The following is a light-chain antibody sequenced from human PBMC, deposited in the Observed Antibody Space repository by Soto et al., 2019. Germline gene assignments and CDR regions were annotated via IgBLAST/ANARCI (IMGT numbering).Light chain of an antibody. CDR1: QSIGSW. J-gene: IGKJ1*01. CDR3: QQYSSSSRT. Sequence: IQMTQSPSTLSASLGARVTITCPASQSIGSWLACYQQKPGKTPNLLIYKASRLETEVPSRFSGSGSGTEFTHTISSLQSDDFATYYCQQYSSSSRTFGQGTKVDIK. V-gene: IGKV1-5*03. CDR2: KAS.